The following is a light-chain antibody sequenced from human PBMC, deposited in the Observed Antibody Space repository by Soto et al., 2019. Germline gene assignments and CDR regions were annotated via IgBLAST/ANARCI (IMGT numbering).Light chain of an antibody. Sequence: QSVLTQPPSVSAAPGQKVTISCSGSSANIGSNYVSWYQQFPGTAPKLVLYDSDRRPSEIPDRFSGSKSGTSVTLDITGLQTGDEADYYCGAWDGSLSVVLFGGGTKLTVL. CDR2: DSD. CDR1: SANIGSNY. J-gene: IGLJ2*01. CDR3: GAWDGSLSVVL. V-gene: IGLV1-51*01.